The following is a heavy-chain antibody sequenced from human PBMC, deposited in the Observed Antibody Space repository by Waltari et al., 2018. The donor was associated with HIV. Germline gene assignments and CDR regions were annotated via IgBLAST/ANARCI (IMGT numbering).Heavy chain of an antibody. CDR3: ARKGFEPVGCTVYHFDN. CDR1: GFSFSDYG. CDR2: IWHDGRKQ. J-gene: IGHJ4*02. D-gene: IGHD6-19*01. Sequence: QVQLVESGGGVVQPGTSLRLSCVTAGFSFSDYGRHWVRQAPGEGLEWGAFIWHDGRKQFDADSVRGRFTISRDLTKNTLELQMNSVGDEDTAVYYCARKGFEPVGCTVYHFDNWGQGTLVTVSS. V-gene: IGHV3-33*01.